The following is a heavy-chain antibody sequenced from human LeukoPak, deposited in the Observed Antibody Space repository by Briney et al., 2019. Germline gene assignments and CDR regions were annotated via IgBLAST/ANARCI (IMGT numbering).Heavy chain of an antibody. D-gene: IGHD4-17*01. J-gene: IGHJ3*02. CDR2: IYYSGST. CDR3: ARDGDYEGHDAFDI. V-gene: IGHV4-39*07. CDR1: GGSISSSSYY. Sequence: SETLSLTCTVSGGSISSSSYYWGWIRQTPGKGLEWIGNIYYSGSTYYNPSLKSRVTTSVDTSKNQFSLKLSSVTAADTAVYYCARDGDYEGHDAFDIWGQGTMVTVSS.